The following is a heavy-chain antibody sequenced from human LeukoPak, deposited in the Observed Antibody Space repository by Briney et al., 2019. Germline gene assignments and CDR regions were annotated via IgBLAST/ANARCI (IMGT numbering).Heavy chain of an antibody. CDR2: IKSKTDGGTT. Sequence: GGSLRLSCAASGFTFSNAWMSWVRQAPGKGLEWVGRIKSKTDGGTTDYAAPVKGRFTISRDDSKNTLYLQMNSLETEDTAVYYCTNGDYYDSSGYYPWGQGTLVTVSS. V-gene: IGHV3-15*01. CDR1: GFTFSNAW. CDR3: TNGDYYDSSGYYP. D-gene: IGHD3-22*01. J-gene: IGHJ5*02.